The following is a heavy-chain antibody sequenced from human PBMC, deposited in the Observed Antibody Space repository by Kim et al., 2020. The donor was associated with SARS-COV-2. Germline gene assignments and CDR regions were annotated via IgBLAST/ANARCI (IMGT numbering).Heavy chain of an antibody. CDR1: GFTFSSYA. Sequence: GGSLRLSCAASGFTFSSYAMSWVRQAPGKGLEWVSAISGSGGSTYYADSVKGRFTISRDNSKNTLYLQMNSLRAEDTAVYYCANLGGTPLIAAAGTVYFDYWGQGTLVTVSS. J-gene: IGHJ4*02. D-gene: IGHD6-13*01. CDR2: ISGSGGST. CDR3: ANLGGTPLIAAAGTVYFDY. V-gene: IGHV3-23*01.